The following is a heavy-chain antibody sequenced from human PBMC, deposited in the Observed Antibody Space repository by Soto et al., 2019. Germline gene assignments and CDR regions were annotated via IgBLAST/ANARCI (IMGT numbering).Heavy chain of an antibody. CDR1: GYSISSGYY. D-gene: IGHD3-9*01. CDR3: ARVAYFDTTGYYYDFEY. J-gene: IGHJ4*02. Sequence: PSETLSLTCAVSGYSISSGYYWGWIRQPPGKGLEWIGSIYRSGNTYYNPSLKSRVTISLDKSKNQFSLKLSSVTAADTAVYYCARVAYFDTTGYYYDFEYWGQGNMVTVSS. CDR2: IYRSGNT. V-gene: IGHV4-38-2*01.